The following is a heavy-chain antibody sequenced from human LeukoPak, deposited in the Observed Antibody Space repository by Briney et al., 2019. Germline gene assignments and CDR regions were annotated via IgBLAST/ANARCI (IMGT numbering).Heavy chain of an antibody. Sequence: SETLSLTCAVYGGSFSGYYWSWIRQPPGKGLEWIGEINHSGSTNYNPSLKSRVTISVDTSKNQFSLKLSSVTAADTAVYYCARSGRAYYFDYWGQGTLVTVSP. V-gene: IGHV4-34*01. CDR2: INHSGST. CDR1: GGSFSGYY. J-gene: IGHJ4*02. D-gene: IGHD3-10*01. CDR3: ARSGRAYYFDY.